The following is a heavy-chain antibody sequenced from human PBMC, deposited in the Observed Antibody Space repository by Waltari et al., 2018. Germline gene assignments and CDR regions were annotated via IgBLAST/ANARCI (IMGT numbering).Heavy chain of an antibody. D-gene: IGHD5-18*01. J-gene: IGHJ4*02. CDR2: IYHSGST. CDR3: ASTVTAMDDY. V-gene: IGHV4-38-2*01. CDR1: GYSISSGYY. Sequence: QVQLQESGPGLVKPSETLSLTCAVSGYSISSGYYWGWIRQPPGKGLEWIGSIYHSGSTYYNPSLKSRVTISVDTSKNQFSLKLSSVTAADTAVYYCASTVTAMDDYWGQGTLVTVSS.